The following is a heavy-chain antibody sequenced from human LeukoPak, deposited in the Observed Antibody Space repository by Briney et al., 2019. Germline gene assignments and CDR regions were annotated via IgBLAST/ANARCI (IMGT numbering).Heavy chain of an antibody. CDR3: TRFSTMFDY. CDR1: SGSINNYY. V-gene: IGHV4-59*01. J-gene: IGHJ4*02. CDR2: IYYIGSS. Sequence: SETLPLTCTVSSGSINNYYWSWIRQPPAKGLEWIGYIYYIGSSNYSPSLNSRVTISLDTSNNHFSLKLSSVTAADRAVYFCTRFSTMFDYWGQGTLVTVSS. D-gene: IGHD3-10*01.